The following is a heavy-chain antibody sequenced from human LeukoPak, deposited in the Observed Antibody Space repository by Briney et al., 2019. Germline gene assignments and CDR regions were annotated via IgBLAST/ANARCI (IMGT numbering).Heavy chain of an antibody. Sequence: GGSLRLSCAASGFTFSSHAMSWVRQAPGKGLEWVSGITGSGGSTYNADSVKGRFTISRDNSKNTLYLQMDSLRAEDTAVYYCAKQRSEVVVPVINSWGQGTLVTVSS. CDR3: AKQRSEVVVPVINS. CDR2: ITGSGGST. D-gene: IGHD2-21*02. J-gene: IGHJ4*02. V-gene: IGHV3-23*01. CDR1: GFTFSSHA.